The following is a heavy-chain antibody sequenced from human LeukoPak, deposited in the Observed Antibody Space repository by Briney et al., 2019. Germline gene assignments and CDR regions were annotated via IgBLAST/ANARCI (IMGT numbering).Heavy chain of an antibody. CDR2: INHSGST. D-gene: IGHD2-2*03. CDR3: ARGAGYCSSTSCYFDY. Sequence: AETLSLTCAVYGGSFRGYYWSWIRQPPGKGLEGIGEINHSGSTNYNQSLKSRVTISVDTSKNQFSLKLSSVTAAPTAVYYCARGAGYCSSTSCYFDYWGQGTLVTVSS. CDR1: GGSFRGYY. V-gene: IGHV4-34*01. J-gene: IGHJ4*02.